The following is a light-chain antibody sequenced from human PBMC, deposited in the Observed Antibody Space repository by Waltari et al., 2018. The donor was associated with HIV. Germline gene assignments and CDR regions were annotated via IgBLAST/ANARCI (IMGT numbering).Light chain of an antibody. CDR2: GAS. CDR3: QQYGSSPIT. CDR1: QSVSSSY. Sequence: EFVLTQSPDTLSLSPGHRATLSCRASQSVSSSYLAWYQQRPGQAPRLIIYGASSRAAGIPDRFSGSGSGTDFALTISSLEPEDFAVYYCQQYGSSPITFGGGTKVEIK. V-gene: IGKV3-20*01. J-gene: IGKJ4*01.